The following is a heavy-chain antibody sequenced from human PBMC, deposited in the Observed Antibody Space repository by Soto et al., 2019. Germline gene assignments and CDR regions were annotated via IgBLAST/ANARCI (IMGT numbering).Heavy chain of an antibody. Sequence: PSETLSLTCAVYGGSFSGYYWSWIRQPPGKGLEWIGEINHSGSTNYNPSLKSRVTISVDTSKNQFSLKLSSVTAADTAVYYCARSALQLRDFDYWGQGTLVTV. D-gene: IGHD5-18*01. CDR2: INHSGST. CDR3: ARSALQLRDFDY. J-gene: IGHJ4*02. CDR1: GGSFSGYY. V-gene: IGHV4-34*01.